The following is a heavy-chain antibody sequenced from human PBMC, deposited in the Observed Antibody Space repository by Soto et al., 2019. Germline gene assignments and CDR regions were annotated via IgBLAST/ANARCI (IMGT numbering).Heavy chain of an antibody. Sequence: ASVKVSCKASGGTFSSYTISWVRQAPGQGLEWMGRIIPILGIANYAQKFQGRVTITADKSTSTAYMELSSLRSEDTAAYYCTELGGYCSSTSCYRWFDPWGQGTLVTVSS. V-gene: IGHV1-69*02. J-gene: IGHJ5*02. CDR3: TELGGYCSSTSCYRWFDP. CDR2: IIPILGIA. D-gene: IGHD2-2*01. CDR1: GGTFSSYT.